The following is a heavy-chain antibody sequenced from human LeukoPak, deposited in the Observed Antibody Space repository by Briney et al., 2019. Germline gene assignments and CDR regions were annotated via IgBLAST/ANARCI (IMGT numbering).Heavy chain of an antibody. J-gene: IGHJ4*02. CDR2: VYQDGTEK. CDR3: VRGAWYFQY. V-gene: IGHV3-7*04. D-gene: IGHD3-16*01. Sequence: GGSLRLSCGASGVNFSGSQITWVRKAPGKGLGWVATVYQDGTEKHFLDSVEGRFTISRDNAKKSVYLQMSSLRPEDTAVYFCVRGAWYFQYWGQGTLVTVSS. CDR1: GVNFSGSQ.